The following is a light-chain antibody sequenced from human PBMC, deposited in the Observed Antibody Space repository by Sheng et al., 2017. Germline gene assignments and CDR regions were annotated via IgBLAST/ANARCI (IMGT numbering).Light chain of an antibody. V-gene: IGKV2-28*01. CDR3: MQTLHIRGT. CDR1: QSLLHINGYNY. Sequence: DIVMTHSPLSLSVTPGEPASISCRSSQSLLHINGYNYLDWYLQKPGQSPQLLIYLGSNRASGVPDRLSGSGSGTNFTLKISRVEADDVGVYYCMQTLHIRGTFGQGTRLEIK. J-gene: IGKJ5*01. CDR2: LGS.